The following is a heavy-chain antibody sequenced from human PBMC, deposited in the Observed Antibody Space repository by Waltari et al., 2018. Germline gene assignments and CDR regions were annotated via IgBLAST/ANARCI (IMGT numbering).Heavy chain of an antibody. Sequence: VQQLESRGGMVQPGGSLKLCCPTSGLPCGNHEMNCVRLAQGQGLEWISYISSGGSSIYYADSVKCRFTISRDTAKYSLCLQMNSLIAEDTAVYYCAGGVTSYYYVTCNWFDPWSQPTLVTVSP. CDR2: ISSGGSSI. J-gene: IGHJ5*02. CDR3: AGGVTSYYYVTCNWFDP. CDR1: GLPCGNHE. V-gene: IGHV3-48*03. D-gene: IGHD3-10*02.